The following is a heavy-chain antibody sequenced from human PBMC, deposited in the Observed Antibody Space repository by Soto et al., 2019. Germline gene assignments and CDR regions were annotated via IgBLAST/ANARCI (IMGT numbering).Heavy chain of an antibody. Sequence: QVHLVQSGAEVKKPGASVNVSCKTSGYTFTRNGISWVRQAPGQGLEWMGWISTNSGNTRYAQKLQDRVIMTTDTSTSTAYMELRSLRSDDTAVCYWGIDRASNNWATRDVCGSGTTVIVAS. CDR1: GYTFTRNG. V-gene: IGHV1-18*01. CDR2: ISTNSGNT. CDR3: GIDRASNNWATRDV. D-gene: IGHD4-4*01. J-gene: IGHJ6*04.